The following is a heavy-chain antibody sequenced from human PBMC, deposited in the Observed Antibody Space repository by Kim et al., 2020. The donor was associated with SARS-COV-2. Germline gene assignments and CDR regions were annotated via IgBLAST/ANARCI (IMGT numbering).Heavy chain of an antibody. J-gene: IGHJ5*02. CDR1: GYTFTDFW. CDR3: ARRAYDSSGYANWCDP. V-gene: IGHV5-51*01. D-gene: IGHD3-22*01. CDR2: IYPGDSDI. Sequence: GESLKISCEVSGYTFTDFWIGWVRQMPGKGLEWMGIIYPGDSDIRYNPSFQGQVIISADNSISTAYLQGSSVKASDTGIYYCARRAYDSSGYANWCDPWGQGTLVTVSS.